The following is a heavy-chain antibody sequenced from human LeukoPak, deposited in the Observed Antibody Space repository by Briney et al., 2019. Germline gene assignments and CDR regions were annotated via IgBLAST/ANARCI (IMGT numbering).Heavy chain of an antibody. V-gene: IGHV3-30*02. D-gene: IGHD3-3*01. J-gene: IGHJ4*02. Sequence: GGSLRLSCEASGFLFRSNGMHWVRQAPGKGPEWVAFIRSDGNVTKYLDSIKGRFTISRDNSKNILYLQLNDVRPDDTAVYFCAKDHGFWSGFLFWGQGTLVTVSS. CDR1: GFLFRSNG. CDR2: IRSDGNVT. CDR3: AKDHGFWSGFLF.